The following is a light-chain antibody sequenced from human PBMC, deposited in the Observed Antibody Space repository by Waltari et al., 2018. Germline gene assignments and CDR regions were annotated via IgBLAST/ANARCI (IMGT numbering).Light chain of an antibody. V-gene: IGKV1-5*01. CDR2: HAS. CDR3: QQYNSYPYT. Sequence: DIQMTQSPSTLPASVGDRVTITCRASPSISSRLAWYQQKPGKAPKILMYHASSLERGVPARFSGSGSGTEFTLTISSLQPDDFATYYCQQYNSYPYTFGQGTKLEIK. J-gene: IGKJ2*01. CDR1: PSISSR.